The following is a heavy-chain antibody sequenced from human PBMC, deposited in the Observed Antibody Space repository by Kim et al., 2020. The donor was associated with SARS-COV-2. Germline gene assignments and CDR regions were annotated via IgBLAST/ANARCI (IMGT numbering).Heavy chain of an antibody. Sequence: DSTYCADSVKSRFTLSGDGAGNPLYLQMSSLRSDDTAIYYCVRGAWLDYWGPGALVTVSS. CDR2: DST. J-gene: IGHJ4*02. CDR3: VRGAWLDY. V-gene: IGHV3-23*01.